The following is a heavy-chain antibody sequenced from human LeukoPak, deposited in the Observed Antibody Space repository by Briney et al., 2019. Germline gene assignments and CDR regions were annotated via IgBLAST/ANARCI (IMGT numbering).Heavy chain of an antibody. J-gene: IGHJ4*02. V-gene: IGHV4-31*03. CDR1: GGSISSGGYY. Sequence: SETLSLTCTVSGGSISSGGYYWSWIRQHPGKGLEWIGYIYYSGSTYYNPSLKSRATISVDTSKNQFSLKLSSVTAADTAVYYCARWGSQGLDYWGQGTLVTVSS. CDR3: ARWGSQGLDY. CDR2: IYYSGST. D-gene: IGHD3-10*01.